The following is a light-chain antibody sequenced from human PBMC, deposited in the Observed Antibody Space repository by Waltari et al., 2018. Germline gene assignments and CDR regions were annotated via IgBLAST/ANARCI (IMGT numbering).Light chain of an antibody. CDR2: YYSDSDK. V-gene: IGLV5-37*01. Sequence: QPVLTQPPSSSASPGESARLTCTLPSDINVDTYTLYWYQPKPGSRPRYLLYYYSDSDKGQGSGVPSRFSGSKDASANSGILLISGLQFEDEADYYCMIWTSNAAVFGTGTKVTVL. CDR1: SDINVDTYT. CDR3: MIWTSNAAV. J-gene: IGLJ1*01.